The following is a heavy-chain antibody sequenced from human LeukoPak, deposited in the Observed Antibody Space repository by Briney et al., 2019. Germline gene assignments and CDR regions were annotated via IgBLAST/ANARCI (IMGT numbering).Heavy chain of an antibody. V-gene: IGHV3-7*01. Sequence: GRSLRLSCVASGFTFSNYWMSWVRQAPGKGLEWVANMKQDGSEKYYVDSVKGRFTISRDNSKNTLYLQMNSLRTEDTAVYYCGTAPDKSGYYESGGYYYYYYMDVWGKGTTVTVSS. CDR1: GFTFSNYW. D-gene: IGHD3-3*01. CDR2: MKQDGSEK. J-gene: IGHJ6*03. CDR3: GTAPDKSGYYESGGYYYYYYMDV.